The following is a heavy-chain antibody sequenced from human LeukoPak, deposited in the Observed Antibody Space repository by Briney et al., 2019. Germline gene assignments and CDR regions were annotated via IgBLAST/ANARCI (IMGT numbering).Heavy chain of an antibody. CDR2: ISAYNGNT. V-gene: IGHV1-18*01. J-gene: IGHJ4*02. Sequence: ASVKVSCKASGYTFTSYGISWVRPAPGQGLEWMGWISAYNGNTNYAQKLQGRVTMTTDTSTSTAYMELRSLRSDDTAVYYCARVVNTVTTFDYWGQGTLVTVSS. CDR1: GYTFTSYG. CDR3: ARVVNTVTTFDY. D-gene: IGHD4-17*01.